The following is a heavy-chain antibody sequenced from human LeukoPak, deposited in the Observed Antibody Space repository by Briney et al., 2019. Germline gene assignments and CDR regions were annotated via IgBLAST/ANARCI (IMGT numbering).Heavy chain of an antibody. V-gene: IGHV4-39*07. D-gene: IGHD3-22*01. CDR3: ARETNYYDSSENAFDI. Sequence: PSETLSLTCTVSGGSISSSSYYWGWIRQPPGTGLEWIGSVHYSGSTNYNPSLKSRVTISVDTSKNQFSLKLSSVTAADTAVYYCARETNYYDSSENAFDIWGQGTMVTVSS. J-gene: IGHJ3*02. CDR2: VHYSGST. CDR1: GGSISSSSYY.